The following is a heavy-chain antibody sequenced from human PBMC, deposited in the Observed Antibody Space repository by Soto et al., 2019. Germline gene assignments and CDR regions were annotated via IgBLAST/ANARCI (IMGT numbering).Heavy chain of an antibody. Sequence: EVQLLESGGGVVQPGGSLRLSCAASGFTFSNYAMNWVRQAPGKGLEWVSGISDSAGTTYYADSVKGRSTISRDNSKNTLYLQMNSLRAEDTAIYYCAKAVSAWYDRVFDYWGQGALVTVSS. CDR2: ISDSAGTT. CDR3: AKAVSAWYDRVFDY. J-gene: IGHJ4*02. CDR1: GFTFSNYA. V-gene: IGHV3-23*01. D-gene: IGHD6-19*01.